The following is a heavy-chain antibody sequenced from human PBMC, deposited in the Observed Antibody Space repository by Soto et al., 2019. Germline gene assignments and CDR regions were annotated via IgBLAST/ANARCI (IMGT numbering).Heavy chain of an antibody. V-gene: IGHV3-9*02. CDR3: AKDMKLGGMTTIHYFDS. D-gene: IGHD4-17*01. J-gene: IGHJ4*02. Sequence: DVQLVESGGGLVQPGRSLRLSCVASGFTADDYAMHWVRQAPGKGLEWVSGISSNSDTIDYADSVKGRFTISRDNAKNSLFLQMNSLRPEDTALYYCAKDMKLGGMTTIHYFDSWGQGTLVTVSS. CDR1: GFTADDYA. CDR2: ISSNSDTI.